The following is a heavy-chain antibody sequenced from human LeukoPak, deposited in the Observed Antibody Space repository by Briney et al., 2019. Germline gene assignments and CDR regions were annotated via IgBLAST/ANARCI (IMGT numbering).Heavy chain of an antibody. CDR2: INHSGST. D-gene: IGHD3-10*01. CDR3: ARRSDRSGSPLRN. J-gene: IGHJ4*02. CDR1: GGSFSGYY. Sequence: PSETLPLTCAVYGGSFSGYYWSWIRQPPGKGLEWIGEINHSGSTNYNPSLKSRVTISVDTSKNQFSLRVTSVTVADTAMYYCARRSDRSGSPLRNWGQGTLVTVSS. V-gene: IGHV4-34*01.